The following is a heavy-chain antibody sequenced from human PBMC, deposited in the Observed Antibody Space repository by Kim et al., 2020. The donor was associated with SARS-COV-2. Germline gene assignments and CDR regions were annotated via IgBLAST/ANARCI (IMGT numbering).Heavy chain of an antibody. V-gene: IGHV1-2*06. CDR1: GYTFTGYF. J-gene: IGHJ3*01. CDR2: VNPSSGGT. Sequence: ASVKVSCKTSGYTFTGYFINWVRQAPGQGLEWLGRVNPSSGGTNYAQKFLGRVTITTDTSTRTAYMELSRLRSDDTAVYYCVTFCDFDFCGPGTMV. CDR3: VTFCDFDF.